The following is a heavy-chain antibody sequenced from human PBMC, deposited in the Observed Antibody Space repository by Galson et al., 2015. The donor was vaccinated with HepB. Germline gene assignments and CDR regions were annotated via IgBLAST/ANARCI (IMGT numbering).Heavy chain of an antibody. CDR3: GTWGNRGYSYSQYY. V-gene: IGHV3-15*01. Sequence: SLRLSCAASGFTFNNAWISWVRQAPGKGLEWVGRMKSKSDGGTTDYAAPVKGRFTISRDDSKNTLSLQMNSLKTEDTAVYYCGTWGNRGYSYSQYYWGRGTLVAVSS. CDR1: GFTFNNAW. CDR2: MKSKSDGGTT. D-gene: IGHD5-18*01. J-gene: IGHJ4*02.